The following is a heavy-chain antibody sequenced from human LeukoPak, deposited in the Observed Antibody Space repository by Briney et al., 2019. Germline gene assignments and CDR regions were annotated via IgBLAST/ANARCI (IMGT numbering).Heavy chain of an antibody. CDR2: ISAYNGNT. V-gene: IGHV1-18*03. CDR3: AREGMVRGEAYYYGMDV. Sequence: ASVKVSCKASGYTFTSYGISWVRQAPGQGLEWMGWISAYNGNTNYAQKLQGRVTMTTDTSTSTAYMELRSLRSDDMAVYYCAREGMVRGEAYYYGMDVWGQGTTVTVSS. J-gene: IGHJ6*02. CDR1: GYTFTSYG. D-gene: IGHD3-10*01.